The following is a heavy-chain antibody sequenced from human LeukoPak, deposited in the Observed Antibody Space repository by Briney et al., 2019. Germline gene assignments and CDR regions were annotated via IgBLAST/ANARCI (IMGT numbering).Heavy chain of an antibody. CDR2: ISSSGSTI. V-gene: IGHV3-48*03. CDR1: GFTFSSYE. J-gene: IGHJ4*02. Sequence: GGSLRLSCAASGFTFSSYEMNWVRQAPGKGLEWVSYISSSGSTIYYADPVKGRFTISRDNAKNSLYLQMNSLRAEDTAVYYCAREQWLVRQFDYWGQGTLVTVSS. CDR3: AREQWLVRQFDY. D-gene: IGHD6-19*01.